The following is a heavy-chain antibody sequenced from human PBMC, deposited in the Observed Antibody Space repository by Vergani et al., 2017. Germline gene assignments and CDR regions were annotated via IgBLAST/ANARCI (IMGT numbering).Heavy chain of an antibody. V-gene: IGHV4-39*01. J-gene: IGHJ6*02. CDR3: ARHGYSSSWYGLYGMDV. CDR1: GGSISSSSYY. Sequence: QLQLQESGPGLVKPSETLSLTCTVSGGSISSSSYYWGWIRQPPGKGLEWIGSIYYSGSTYYNPSLKSRVTISVDTSKNRFSLKLSSVTAADTAVYYCARHGYSSSWYGLYGMDVWGQGTTVTVSS. CDR2: IYYSGST. D-gene: IGHD6-13*01.